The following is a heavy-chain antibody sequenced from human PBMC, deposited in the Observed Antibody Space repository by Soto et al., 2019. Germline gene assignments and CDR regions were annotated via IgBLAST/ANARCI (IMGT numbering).Heavy chain of an antibody. V-gene: IGHV3-23*01. Sequence: EVQLLESGGGLVQPGGSLRLSCAASGFTFSSYAMSWIRQAPGKGLEWVSAISRSGGGTYYVDSVKGRFTISRDNSKNTLYLQMNSLRAEDSALYYCAKDHESDYWGQGTLVTVSS. CDR2: ISRSGGGT. CDR1: GFTFSSYA. J-gene: IGHJ4*02. CDR3: AKDHESDY.